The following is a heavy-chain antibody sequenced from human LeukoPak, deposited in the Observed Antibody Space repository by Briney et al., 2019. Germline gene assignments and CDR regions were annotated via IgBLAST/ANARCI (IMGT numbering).Heavy chain of an antibody. J-gene: IGHJ4*02. D-gene: IGHD2-2*01. CDR2: INEDGSTK. V-gene: IGHV3-7*03. Sequence: PGGSLRLSRAASGFTFSNYWMSWVRQAPRKGLEWVAIINEDGSTKYYVDSLKGRFVIPRDNAKNSLYLQMSGLRADDTAVYYCARDYWRSIEYWGQGALVTVSS. CDR1: GFTFSNYW. CDR3: ARDYWRSIEY.